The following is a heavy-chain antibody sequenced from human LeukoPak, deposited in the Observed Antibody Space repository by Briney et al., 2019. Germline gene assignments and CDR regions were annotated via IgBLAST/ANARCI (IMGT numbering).Heavy chain of an antibody. V-gene: IGHV3-23*01. CDR3: AKVAQLGDAFDI. CDR2: VSDSDGNT. Sequence: GGSLRLSCAASGFTFSNYAMSWVRQAPGKGLEWVSAVSDSDGNTYYADSVKGRFTISSDNSKNTLYLQMNSLRAEDTAVYFCAKVAQLGDAFDIWGQGTMVTVSS. CDR1: GFTFSNYA. D-gene: IGHD6-6*01. J-gene: IGHJ3*02.